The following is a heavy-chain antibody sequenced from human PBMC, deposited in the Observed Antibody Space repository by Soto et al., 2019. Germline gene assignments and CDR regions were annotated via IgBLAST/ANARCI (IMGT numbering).Heavy chain of an antibody. CDR2: ISPYTGKT. CDR1: GYTFTTHG. D-gene: IGHD3-16*02. CDR3: ARVDDYVWGSFRP. Sequence: QVQLVQSGAEVKEPGASVRVSCKASGYTFTTHGISWVRQAPGQGLEWMGWISPYTGKTTYAQKVQGRVTMTTDTSTSTAYMELRGLRSDDTAVYYCARVDDYVWGSFRPWGQGTQVTVSS. V-gene: IGHV1-18*04. J-gene: IGHJ4*02.